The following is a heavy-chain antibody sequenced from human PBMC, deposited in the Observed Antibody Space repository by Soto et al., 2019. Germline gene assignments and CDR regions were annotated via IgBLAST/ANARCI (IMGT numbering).Heavy chain of an antibody. J-gene: IGHJ4*02. CDR1: GGSIRNYY. V-gene: IGHV4-59*01. CDR3: ARANLFYYDNSGYFDY. Sequence: SETLSLTCTVPGGSIRNYYWSWIRQPPGKGLEWIGYIYNSGNTNYNPSLKSRVTILVDTSKNQFSLKVNSVTAADTAVYYCARANLFYYDNSGYFDYWGQGTLVTVSS. D-gene: IGHD3-22*01. CDR2: IYNSGNT.